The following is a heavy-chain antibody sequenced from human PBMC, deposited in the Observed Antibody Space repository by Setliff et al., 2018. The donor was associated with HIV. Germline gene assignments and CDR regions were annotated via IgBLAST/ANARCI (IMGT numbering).Heavy chain of an antibody. D-gene: IGHD3-10*01. Sequence: PGGSLRLSCAASGFTFSSYWMSWARQAPGKGLEWVAKINKDGSAVGYADSVKGRFTISRDNAKNSLYLEMSSLRAEDTAFYYCARDKTAVYGSASYYKSPLGFWGKGTTVTVSS. CDR2: INKDGSAV. CDR1: GFTFSSYW. J-gene: IGHJ6*04. V-gene: IGHV3-7*03. CDR3: ARDKTAVYGSASYYKSPLGF.